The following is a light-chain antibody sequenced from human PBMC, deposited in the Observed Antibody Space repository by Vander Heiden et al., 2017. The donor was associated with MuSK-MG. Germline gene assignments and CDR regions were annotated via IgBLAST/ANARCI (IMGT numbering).Light chain of an antibody. J-gene: IGKJ3*01. V-gene: IGKV1-27*01. Sequence: DIQITQSSPALSASVGARVTITCRASQGISNYLARYQEKPGKVPKLLIYAASTLQSGVPSRFSGSGSGTDFTLTISSLQPEDVATYYCQKYNSVPITFGPGTKVDIK. CDR3: QKYNSVPIT. CDR1: QGISNY. CDR2: AAS.